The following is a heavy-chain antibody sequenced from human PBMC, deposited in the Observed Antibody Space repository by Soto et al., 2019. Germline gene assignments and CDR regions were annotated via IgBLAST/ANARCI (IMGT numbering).Heavy chain of an antibody. CDR3: ARHPHFDGYPSEAGLFDY. CDR1: GGSISSYY. CDR2: IYYSGST. V-gene: IGHV4-59*08. Sequence: SETLSLTCTVSGGSISSYYWSWIRQPPGKGLEWIGYIYYSGSTNYNPSLKSRVTISVDTSKNQSSLKLSSVTAADTAVYYCARHPHFDGYPSEAGLFDYWGQGTLVTVSS. J-gene: IGHJ4*02. D-gene: IGHD5-12*01.